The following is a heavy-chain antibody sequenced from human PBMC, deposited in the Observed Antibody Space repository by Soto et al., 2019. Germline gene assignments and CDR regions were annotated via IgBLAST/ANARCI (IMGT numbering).Heavy chain of an antibody. CDR2: TRNKANSYTT. CDR3: AREGSSSGPDYEY. J-gene: IGHJ4*02. D-gene: IGHD3-22*01. CDR1: GFTFSDYY. Sequence: EVQLVESGGGLVQPGGSLRLSCAASGFTFSDYYINWVRQAPGKGLEWVGRTRNKANSYTTDYAAFVKGRFTISRDDSKNLIYLQMNSLKTEDTAVYYCAREGSSSGPDYEYWGQGTLVTVSS. V-gene: IGHV3-72*01.